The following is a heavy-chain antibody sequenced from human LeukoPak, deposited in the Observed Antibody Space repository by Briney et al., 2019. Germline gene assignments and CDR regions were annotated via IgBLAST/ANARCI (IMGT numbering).Heavy chain of an antibody. J-gene: IGHJ6*03. D-gene: IGHD5-18*01. Sequence: GGSLRLSCAASGFTFSSYAMHWVRKAPGKGLEYDSAISRNGGSTYYADSVKGRFTISRDNSKNTLYLQMGSLRAEDMAVYYCARSREGYSYGYGDYYYYYMDVWGKGTTVTVSS. CDR1: GFTFSSYA. V-gene: IGHV3-64*02. CDR3: ARSREGYSYGYGDYYYYYMDV. CDR2: ISRNGGST.